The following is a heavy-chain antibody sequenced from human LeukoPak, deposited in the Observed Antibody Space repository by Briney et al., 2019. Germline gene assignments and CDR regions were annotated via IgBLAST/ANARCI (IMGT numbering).Heavy chain of an antibody. CDR3: ARPFFYGDYGY. CDR2: ISAYNGNT. D-gene: IGHD4-17*01. V-gene: IGHV1-18*01. J-gene: IGHJ4*02. CDR1: GYTFTSYG. Sequence: GASVKVSCRASGYTFTSYGISWVRQAPGQGLEWMGWISAYNGNTNYAQKFQGRVTMTRDTSISTAYMELSRLRSDDTAVYYCARPFFYGDYGYWGQGTLVTVSS.